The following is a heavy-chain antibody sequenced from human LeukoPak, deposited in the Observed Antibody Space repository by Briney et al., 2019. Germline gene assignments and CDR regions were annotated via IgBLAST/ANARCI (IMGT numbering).Heavy chain of an antibody. D-gene: IGHD4-17*01. CDR1: GGSFSDYY. Sequence: SETLSLTCAVYGGSFSDYYWSWIRQPPGKGLEWIGESTRIGIINYNPSLKSRITISADTSKNQFSLKLSSVTAADTAIYYCAGIYGDYSDFDYWGQGTLVTVSS. CDR2: STRIGII. CDR3: AGIYGDYSDFDY. J-gene: IGHJ4*02. V-gene: IGHV4-34*01.